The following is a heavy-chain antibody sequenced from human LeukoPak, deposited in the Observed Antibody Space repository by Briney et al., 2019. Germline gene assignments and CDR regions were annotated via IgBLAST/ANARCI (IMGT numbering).Heavy chain of an antibody. CDR2: IYPRDGST. J-gene: IGHJ4*02. CDR1: GYTFTSNY. CDR3: ARDQEGFDY. V-gene: IGHV1-46*01. Sequence: ASVNVSCKASGYTFTSNYIHWVRQAPGQGLEWMGMIYPRDGSTSYAQKFQGRVTVTRDTSTSTVHMELSGLRSENTAVYYCARDQEGFDYWGQGTLVTVSS.